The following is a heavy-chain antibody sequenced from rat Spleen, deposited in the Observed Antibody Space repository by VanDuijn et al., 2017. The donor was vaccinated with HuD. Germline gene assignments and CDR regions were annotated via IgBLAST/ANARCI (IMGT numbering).Heavy chain of an antibody. Sequence: EVQLVESDGGLVQPGRSLKLSCAASGFTFSDYAMAWVRQAPTRGLEWVASISTGGGNTYYRDSVKGRFTISRDNAKNTLYLQMNSLKSEDTATYYCTRGDYGGNWFAYWGQGTLVTVSS. CDR1: GFTFSDYA. V-gene: IGHV5S13*01. CDR2: ISTGGGNT. D-gene: IGHD1-11*01. CDR3: TRGDYGGNWFAY. J-gene: IGHJ3*01.